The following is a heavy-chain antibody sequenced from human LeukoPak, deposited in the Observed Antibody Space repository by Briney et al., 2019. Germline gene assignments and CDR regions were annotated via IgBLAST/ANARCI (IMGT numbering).Heavy chain of an antibody. CDR1: GYTFTTYG. J-gene: IGHJ4*02. CDR3: ARDKNWKPDY. Sequence: ASVKVSCKASGYTFTTYGFSWVRQAPGQGLEWMGWISAYNGNRNYAQRLQGRVTMTTDTSTSTVYMELRSLRSDDTAVYYCARDKNWKPDYWGQGTLVTVSS. V-gene: IGHV1-18*01. D-gene: IGHD1-1*01. CDR2: ISAYNGNR.